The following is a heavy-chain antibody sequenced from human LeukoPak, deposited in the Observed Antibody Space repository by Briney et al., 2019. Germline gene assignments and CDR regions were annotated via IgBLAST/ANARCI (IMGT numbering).Heavy chain of an antibody. CDR2: IEHDGSDQ. CDR1: GFTFSTHW. V-gene: IGHV3-7*05. D-gene: IGHD3-22*01. CDR3: ARHDSSGYYSFDY. J-gene: IGHJ4*02. Sequence: GGSLRLSCAASGFTFSTHWMSWVRQAPGKGLEWVANIEHDGSDQYYADSVEGRFTISRDNAKNSLYLQMNSLRAEDTAVYYCARHDSSGYYSFDYWGQGNLVSVSS.